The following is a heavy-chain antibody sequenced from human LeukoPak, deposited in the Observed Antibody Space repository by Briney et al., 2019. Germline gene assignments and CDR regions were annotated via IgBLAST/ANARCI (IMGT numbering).Heavy chain of an antibody. Sequence: GGSLRLSCAASGFTFSNAWMSWVRQAPGKGLEWVAGISGSGGGTNYADSVKGRFTISRDNSKNTLYLQMNSLRAEDTAVYFCAKRGVVIRVILVGFHKEAYYFDSWGQGALVTVSS. CDR1: GFTFSNAW. J-gene: IGHJ4*02. CDR3: AKRGVVIRVILVGFHKEAYYFDS. CDR2: ISGSGGGT. D-gene: IGHD3-22*01. V-gene: IGHV3-23*01.